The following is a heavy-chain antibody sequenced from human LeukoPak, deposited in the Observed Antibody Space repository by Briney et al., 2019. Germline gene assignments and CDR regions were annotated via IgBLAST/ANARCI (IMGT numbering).Heavy chain of an antibody. CDR1: GGSISSSSYY. V-gene: IGHV4-39*01. Sequence: PSETLSLTCNVSGGSISSSSYYWGWIRQPPGKGLEWIGSIYYSGNAYYNSSLKSRVTISVDTSKNQFSLRVSSVTAADTAVYYCARGHYYDFWSGYYYYGMDVWGQGTTVTVSS. CDR3: ARGHYYDFWSGYYYYGMDV. CDR2: IYYSGNA. D-gene: IGHD3-3*01. J-gene: IGHJ6*02.